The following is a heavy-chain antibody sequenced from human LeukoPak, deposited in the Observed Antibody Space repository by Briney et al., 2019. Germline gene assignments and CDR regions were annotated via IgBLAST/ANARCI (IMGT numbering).Heavy chain of an antibody. J-gene: IGHJ6*03. CDR1: GFTFDDYA. V-gene: IGHV3-9*01. D-gene: IGHD3-3*01. Sequence: PGGSLRLSCAASGFTFDDYAMHWVRQAPGKGLEWVSGISWNSGSIGYADSVKGRFTISRDNAKNTLYLQMNSLRAEDTAVYYCARGGDYDFWSGYYTSYYYYYMDVWGKGTTVTVSS. CDR2: ISWNSGSI. CDR3: ARGGDYDFWSGYYTSYYYYYMDV.